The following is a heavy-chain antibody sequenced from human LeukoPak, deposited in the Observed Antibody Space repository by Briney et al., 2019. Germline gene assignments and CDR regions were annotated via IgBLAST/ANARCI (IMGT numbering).Heavy chain of an antibody. CDR2: IYCSGST. J-gene: IGHJ4*02. CDR3: ARLYYGSGSYHFDY. V-gene: IGHV4-31*03. D-gene: IGHD3-10*01. Sequence: PQTLSLTCTVSGGSISSGGYYWSRIRQNPGKGLEWIGYIYCSGSTYYNPSLKSRVTISVDTSKNQFSLKLSSVTAADTAVYYCARLYYGSGSYHFDYWGQGTPVTVSS. CDR1: GGSISSGGYY.